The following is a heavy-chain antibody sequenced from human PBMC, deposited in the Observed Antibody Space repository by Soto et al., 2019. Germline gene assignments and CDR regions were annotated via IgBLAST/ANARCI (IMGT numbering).Heavy chain of an antibody. J-gene: IGHJ6*02. D-gene: IGHD6-19*01. CDR3: AKDKFSSGNYYYYGMDV. V-gene: IGHV3-9*01. CDR1: GFTFGDYA. Sequence: SLRISCAASGFTFGDYAMHWVRQAPGKGLEWVSGISWNSGSIGYADSVKGRFTISRDNAKNSLYLQMNSLRAEDTALYYCAKDKFSSGNYYYYGMDVWGQGTTVTVSS. CDR2: ISWNSGSI.